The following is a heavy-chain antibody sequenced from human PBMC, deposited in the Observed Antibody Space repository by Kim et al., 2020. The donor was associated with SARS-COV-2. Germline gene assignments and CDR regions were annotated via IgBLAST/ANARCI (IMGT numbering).Heavy chain of an antibody. D-gene: IGHD3-22*01. V-gene: IGHV3-9*01. J-gene: IGHJ4*02. Sequence: GGSLRLSCAASGFTFDDYAMHWVRQAPGKGLEWVSGISWNSGSIGYADSVKGRFTISRDNAKNSLYLQMNSLRAEDTALYYCAKGYYYDSSGYLDYWGQGTLVTVSS. CDR3: AKGYYYDSSGYLDY. CDR2: ISWNSGSI. CDR1: GFTFDDYA.